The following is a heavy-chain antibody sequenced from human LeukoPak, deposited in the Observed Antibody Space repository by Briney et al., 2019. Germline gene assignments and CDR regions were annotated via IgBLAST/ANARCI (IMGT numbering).Heavy chain of an antibody. V-gene: IGHV3-30*18. D-gene: IGHD6-13*01. CDR2: ISYDGSNK. CDR3: AKDKNSYSTTWYGGSDY. Sequence: PGGSLRLSCAASGFTFSSYTMNWVRQAPGKGLEWVAVISYDGSNKYYADSVKGRFTISRDNSKNTLYLQMNSLRAEDTAVYYCAKDKNSYSTTWYGGSDYWGQGTLVTVSS. CDR1: GFTFSSYT. J-gene: IGHJ4*02.